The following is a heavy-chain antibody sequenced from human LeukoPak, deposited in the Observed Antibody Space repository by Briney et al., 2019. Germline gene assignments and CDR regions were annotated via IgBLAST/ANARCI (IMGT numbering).Heavy chain of an antibody. CDR2: IYHSGST. CDR1: GGSISSSNW. Sequence: PSETLSLTCAVSGGSISSSNWWSWVRQPPGKGLEWIGEIYHSGSTNYSPSLKSRVTISVDKSKNQFSLKLSSVTAADTAVYYCARCLSYYYYGMDVWGQGTTVIVSS. D-gene: IGHD5/OR15-5a*01. V-gene: IGHV4-4*02. CDR3: ARCLSYYYYGMDV. J-gene: IGHJ6*02.